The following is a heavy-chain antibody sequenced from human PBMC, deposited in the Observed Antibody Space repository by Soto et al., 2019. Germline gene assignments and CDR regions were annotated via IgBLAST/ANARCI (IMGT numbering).Heavy chain of an antibody. CDR1: GFSFSTYG. CDR3: AKDIGFCSGGNCYSDYHVYGMDV. Sequence: PGGSLRLSCAASGFSFSTYGMHGVRQAPGKGLEWVAVTSYDGGNKYYAESVRGRFTISRDNSKNTLYLQMNSLRVEDTAVYYCAKDIGFCSGGNCYSDYHVYGMDVWGQGTTVTGTS. D-gene: IGHD2-15*01. CDR2: TSYDGGNK. V-gene: IGHV3-30*18. J-gene: IGHJ6*02.